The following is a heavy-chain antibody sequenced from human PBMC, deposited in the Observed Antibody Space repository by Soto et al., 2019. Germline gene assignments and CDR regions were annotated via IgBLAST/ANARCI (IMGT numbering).Heavy chain of an antibody. CDR3: ARLVPGAEDRFGP. Sequence: XSVKVSCKTSGYTFSNYGITWVRQAPGQPLEWLGWISLYSDGTNYAQKFQGRVSMNTDTSTTTAYMELRSLRSDDTAVYYCARLVPGAEDRFGPRGQGGLVTVSS. V-gene: IGHV1-18*01. D-gene: IGHD2-2*01. CDR1: GYTFSNYG. J-gene: IGHJ5*02. CDR2: ISLYSDGT.